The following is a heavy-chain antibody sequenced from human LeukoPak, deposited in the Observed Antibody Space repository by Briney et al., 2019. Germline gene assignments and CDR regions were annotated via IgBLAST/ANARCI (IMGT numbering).Heavy chain of an antibody. CDR1: GGSISSGGYY. Sequence: PSQTLSLTCTVSGGSISSGGYYWSWIRQHPGKGLEWIGYIYYSGSTYYNPSLKSRVTISVDTSKNQFPLKLSSVTAADTAVYYCARDKAVRIAAAGTVSNWFDPWGQGTLVTVSS. J-gene: IGHJ5*02. V-gene: IGHV4-31*03. CDR3: ARDKAVRIAAAGTVSNWFDP. CDR2: IYYSGST. D-gene: IGHD6-13*01.